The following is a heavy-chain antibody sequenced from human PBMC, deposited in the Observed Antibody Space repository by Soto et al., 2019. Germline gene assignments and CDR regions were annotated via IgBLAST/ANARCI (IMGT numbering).Heavy chain of an antibody. V-gene: IGHV1-3*01. CDR1: GYTFTSYA. D-gene: IGHD3-10*01. CDR2: INAGNGNT. Sequence: ASVKVSCKASGYTFTSYAMHWVRQAPGQRLEWMGWINAGNGNTKYAQKFQGRVTITRDTSTSTVYMEVSSLRSEDTAVYYCSRVDPGETSPFDHWGQGTLVTVS. J-gene: IGHJ4*02. CDR3: SRVDPGETSPFDH.